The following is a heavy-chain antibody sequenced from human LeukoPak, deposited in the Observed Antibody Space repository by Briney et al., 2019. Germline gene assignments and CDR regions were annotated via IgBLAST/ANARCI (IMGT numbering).Heavy chain of an antibody. CDR3: ARDRAHLRIAAAGTAGY. Sequence: GASVKVSCKASGYTFTSYGISWVRQAPGQGLEWMGWISAYNGNTNYAQKLQGRVTMTTDTSTSTAYMELRSLRSDDTAVYYCARDRAHLRIAAAGTAGYWGQGTLVTVSS. D-gene: IGHD6-13*01. V-gene: IGHV1-18*01. J-gene: IGHJ4*02. CDR1: GYTFTSYG. CDR2: ISAYNGNT.